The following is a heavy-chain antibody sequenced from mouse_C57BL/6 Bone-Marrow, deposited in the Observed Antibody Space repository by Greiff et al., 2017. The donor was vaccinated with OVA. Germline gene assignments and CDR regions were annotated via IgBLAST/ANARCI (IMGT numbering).Heavy chain of an antibody. CDR2: ISNGGGST. Sequence: EVQRVESGGGLVQPGGSLKLSCAASGFTFSDYYMYWVRQTPEKRLEWVAYISNGGGSTYYPDTVKGRFTISRDNAKNTLYLQMSRLKSEDTAMYYCARLGYYYGSSLFAYWGQGTLVTVSA. D-gene: IGHD1-1*01. CDR1: GFTFSDYY. J-gene: IGHJ3*01. V-gene: IGHV5-12*01. CDR3: ARLGYYYGSSLFAY.